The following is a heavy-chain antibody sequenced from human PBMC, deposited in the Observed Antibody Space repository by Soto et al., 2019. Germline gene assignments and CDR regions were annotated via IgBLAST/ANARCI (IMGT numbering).Heavy chain of an antibody. CDR3: AKESIVGAFDI. J-gene: IGHJ3*02. CDR1: GFTFSSYG. Sequence: GGSLRLSCAASGFTFSSYGMPWVRQAPGKGLEWVAVISYDGSNKYYADSVKGRFTIAIDNSKITLYLRMNSLRAEDTSVYYCAKESIVGAFDIWGQGTMVTVSS. CDR2: ISYDGSNK. D-gene: IGHD3-16*02. V-gene: IGHV3-30*18.